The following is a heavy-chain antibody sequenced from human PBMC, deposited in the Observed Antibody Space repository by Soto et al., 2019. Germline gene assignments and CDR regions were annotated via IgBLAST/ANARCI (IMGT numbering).Heavy chain of an antibody. CDR1: GFTFSSYA. CDR2: ISGSGGST. V-gene: IGHV3-23*01. Sequence: EVQLLESGGGLVQPGGSLRLSCAASGFTFSSYAMSWVRQAPGKGLEWVSAISGSGGSTYYADSVKGRFTISRDNSKNTLYLQMNTLRAEDTAVYYCAKVTPYDYVWGSYRSSSDDTFDIWGQGTMFTVSS. D-gene: IGHD3-16*02. J-gene: IGHJ3*02. CDR3: AKVTPYDYVWGSYRSSSDDTFDI.